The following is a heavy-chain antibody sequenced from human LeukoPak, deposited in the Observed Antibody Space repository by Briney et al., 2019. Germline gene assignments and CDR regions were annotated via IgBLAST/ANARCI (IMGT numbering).Heavy chain of an antibody. CDR3: AKDHDVITMVRGVTYNWFDP. J-gene: IGHJ5*02. V-gene: IGHV3-9*01. CDR1: GFTFDDYA. CDR2: ISWNSGSI. D-gene: IGHD3-10*01. Sequence: GGSLRLSCAASGFTFDDYAMHWVRQAPGKGLEWVSGISWNSGSIGYADSVKGRFTISRDNSKDTLYLQMNSLRAEDTAVYYCAKDHDVITMVRGVTYNWFDPWGQGTLVTVSS.